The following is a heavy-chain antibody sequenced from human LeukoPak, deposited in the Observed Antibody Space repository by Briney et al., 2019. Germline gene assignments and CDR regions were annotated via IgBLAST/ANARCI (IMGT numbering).Heavy chain of an antibody. CDR2: INAANGNT. Sequence: GASVKVSCKASGHSFTNFAMHWVRQAPEQRLEWMGWINAANGNTRYSQEFQGRVTITGDTSASTAYMELSSLRSEDTAVYYCARMTTGKFDYWGQGTLVTVSS. J-gene: IGHJ4*02. D-gene: IGHD1-1*01. CDR3: ARMTTGKFDY. CDR1: GHSFTNFA. V-gene: IGHV1-3*01.